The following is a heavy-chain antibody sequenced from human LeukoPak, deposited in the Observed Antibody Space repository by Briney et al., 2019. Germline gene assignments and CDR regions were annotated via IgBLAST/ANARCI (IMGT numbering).Heavy chain of an antibody. CDR1: GGSISSSRYY. J-gene: IGHJ3*02. Sequence: SQTLSLTCSVSGGSISSSRYYWGWIRQPPWKGLEWIGSIYYSGRTYYNPSLKSRVTISVDTSKNQFSLRLSSVTAADTAVYYCAREGYYDTSASGAFDIWGQGTMVTVSS. D-gene: IGHD3-22*01. CDR2: IYYSGRT. CDR3: AREGYYDTSASGAFDI. V-gene: IGHV4-39*07.